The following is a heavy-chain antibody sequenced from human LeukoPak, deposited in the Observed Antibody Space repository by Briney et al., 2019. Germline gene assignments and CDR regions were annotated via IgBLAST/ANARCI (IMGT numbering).Heavy chain of an antibody. D-gene: IGHD5-18*01. CDR3: ARGGGIQLWQWGGRKFDP. V-gene: IGHV1-69*06. Sequence: SVKVSCKASGGTFSSYAISWVRQAPGQGLEWMGGIIPIFGTANYAQKFQGRVTITADKSTSTAYMELSSLRSEDTAVYYCARGGGIQLWQWGGRKFDPWGQGTLVTVSS. J-gene: IGHJ5*02. CDR1: GGTFSSYA. CDR2: IIPIFGTA.